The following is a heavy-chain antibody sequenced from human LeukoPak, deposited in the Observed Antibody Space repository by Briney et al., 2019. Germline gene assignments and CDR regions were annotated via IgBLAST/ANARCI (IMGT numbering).Heavy chain of an antibody. CDR1: GFTFNDFG. Sequence: GSLRLSCAASGFTFNDFGMNWVRQAPGKGLEWIGDVNLGGSTNYTPSLKSRVTISIDTSKNQFSLKLSSVTAADTAVYYCARERRLWSGGYYGMDVWGQGTTVTVSS. D-gene: IGHD3-3*01. J-gene: IGHJ6*02. CDR3: ARERRLWSGGYYGMDV. CDR2: VNLGGST. V-gene: IGHV4-34*01.